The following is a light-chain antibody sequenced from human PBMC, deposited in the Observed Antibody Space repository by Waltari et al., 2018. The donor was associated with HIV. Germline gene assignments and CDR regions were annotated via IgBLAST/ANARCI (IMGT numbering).Light chain of an antibody. CDR1: SSDVGSYNR. CDR3: SLYTGTTNVL. V-gene: IGLV2-18*01. CDR2: EGN. Sequence: QSALTQPPSVSGSPGQSVSISCTGSSSDVGSYNRVSWYQQPPGTAPKLIIYEGNNRPSGVPDRFSGSQSGNTASLTISGLQAGDEADYYCSLYTGTTNVLFGGGTKLTVL. J-gene: IGLJ2*01.